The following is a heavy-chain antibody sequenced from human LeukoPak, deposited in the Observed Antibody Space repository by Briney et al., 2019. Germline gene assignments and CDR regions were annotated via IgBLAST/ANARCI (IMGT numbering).Heavy chain of an antibody. Sequence: SETLSLTCTVSGGSISSGGYYWSWIRQHPGKGLGWIGYIYYSGSTYYNPSLKSRVTISVDTSKNQFSLKLSSVTAADTAVYYCARSGPAAIRSLYYYYGMDVWGKGTTVTVSS. D-gene: IGHD2-2*01. CDR3: ARSGPAAIRSLYYYYGMDV. V-gene: IGHV4-31*03. J-gene: IGHJ6*04. CDR2: IYYSGST. CDR1: GGSISSGGYY.